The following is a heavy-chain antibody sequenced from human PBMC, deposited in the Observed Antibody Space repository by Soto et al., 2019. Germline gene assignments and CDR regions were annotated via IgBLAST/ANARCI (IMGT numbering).Heavy chain of an antibody. V-gene: IGHV4-34*01. CDR2: INHSGGT. J-gene: IGHJ2*01. D-gene: IGHD3-10*01. CDR1: GGSFSGYY. Sequence: QVHLQQWGAGLLKPSQTLSLTCAVYGGSFSGYYWSWIRQPPGKGLEWIGEINHSGGTNYNPSLKSRVSISVGTSNNQFSLKLSSVTAADTAVYYCARGRGDGYNQHWYFDLWGRGTLVTVSS. CDR3: ARGRGDGYNQHWYFDL.